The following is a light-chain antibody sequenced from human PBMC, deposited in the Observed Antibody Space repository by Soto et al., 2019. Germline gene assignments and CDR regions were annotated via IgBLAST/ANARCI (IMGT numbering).Light chain of an antibody. J-gene: IGKJ1*01. CDR2: SAS. CDR3: QQSYRHPT. Sequence: QLTQSPSSLSASVGDRVTITCRASQSIDIYLHWYQQKPGKAPKHLIYSASSSQRGVPSRFSGSYSGTDFTLTISSLQPEDSATYSCQQSYRHPTFGQGTKVEVK. V-gene: IGKV1-39*01. CDR1: QSIDIY.